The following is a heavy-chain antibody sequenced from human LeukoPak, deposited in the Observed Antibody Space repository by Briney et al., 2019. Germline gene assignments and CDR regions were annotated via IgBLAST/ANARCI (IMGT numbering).Heavy chain of an antibody. D-gene: IGHD3-22*01. CDR1: GFTFQNYA. J-gene: IGHJ4*02. V-gene: IGHV3-23*01. CDR3: ARLPTFYYDSSHYHYDY. CDR2: ISGSGPST. Sequence: GGSLRLSCAASGFTFQNYAMSWVRQAPGKGLEWASSISGSGPSTDYVDSVKGRFTISRDKSKNTLYLQMNSLRAEDTAVYYCARLPTFYYDSSHYHYDYWGQGTLVTVSS.